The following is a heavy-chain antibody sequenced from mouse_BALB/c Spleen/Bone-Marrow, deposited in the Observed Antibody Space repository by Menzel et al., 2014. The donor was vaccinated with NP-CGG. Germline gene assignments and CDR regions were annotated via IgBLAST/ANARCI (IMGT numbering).Heavy chain of an antibody. V-gene: IGHV1-9*01. Sequence: QVQLQQSGADLMKPGASIKISCKATGYTFSSDWIEWVKQRPGHGLEWIGEILPGSGSTNYNEKFKGKATFTADTSSNTAYVQLSSLTSEDSAVYYCARTMIRGYFDVWGAGTTVTVSS. CDR1: GYTFSSDW. CDR3: ARTMIRGYFDV. D-gene: IGHD2-4*01. CDR2: ILPGSGST. J-gene: IGHJ1*01.